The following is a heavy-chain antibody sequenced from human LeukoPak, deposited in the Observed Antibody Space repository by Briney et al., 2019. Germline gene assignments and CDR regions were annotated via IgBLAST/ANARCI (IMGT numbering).Heavy chain of an antibody. CDR1: GYTFTSYA. CDR2: IIPIFGTA. J-gene: IGHJ4*02. D-gene: IGHD2-2*02. CDR3: ARSSPLGYCSSTSCYTLDY. V-gene: IGHV1-69*13. Sequence: ASVKVSCKASGYTFTSYAISWVRQAPGQGLEWMGGIIPIFGTANYAQKFQGRVTITADESTSTAYMELSSLRSEDTAVYYCARSSPLGYCSSTSCYTLDYWGQGTLVTVSS.